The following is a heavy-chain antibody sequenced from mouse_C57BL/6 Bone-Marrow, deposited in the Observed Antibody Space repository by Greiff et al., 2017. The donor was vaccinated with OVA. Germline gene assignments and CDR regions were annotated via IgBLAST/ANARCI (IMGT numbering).Heavy chain of an antibody. Sequence: EVMLVESGEGLVKPGGSLKLSCAASGFTFSSYAMSWVRQTPEKRLEWVAYISSGGDYIYYADTVKGRFTISRDNARNTLYLQLSSLKSEDTAVYYCTRATVVATDFDYWGQGTTLTVSS. CDR2: ISSGGDYI. CDR1: GFTFSSYA. CDR3: TRATVVATDFDY. J-gene: IGHJ2*01. D-gene: IGHD1-1*01. V-gene: IGHV5-9-1*02.